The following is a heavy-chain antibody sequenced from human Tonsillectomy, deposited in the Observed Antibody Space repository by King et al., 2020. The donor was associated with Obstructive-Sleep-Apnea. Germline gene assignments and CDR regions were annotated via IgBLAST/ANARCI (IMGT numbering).Heavy chain of an antibody. CDR3: SSPDGSGSHPPYYDY. CDR2: ILYDGSNT. V-gene: IGHV3-30*03. CDR1: GYTISNYG. D-gene: IGHD3-10*01. Sequence: VQLVESGGGVVQPGRSLRLSCAASGYTISNYGMHWVRQAPGKGLEWGAIILYDGSNTYYADSVKGRFTISRDNSKNTLYLQMNRLRSEDPAVYYCSSPDGSGSHPPYYDYWGQGTLVTVSS. J-gene: IGHJ4*02.